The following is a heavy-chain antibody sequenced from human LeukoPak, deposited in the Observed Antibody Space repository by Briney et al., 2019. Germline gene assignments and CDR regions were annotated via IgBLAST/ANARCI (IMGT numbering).Heavy chain of an antibody. Sequence: ASVKVSCKASGGTFSSYVISWLRQAPGQGIEWMGWIHPGRGDTNIAQKFQGRVSLTRDMSISTAYMELSRLTSDDTAVYYCARDHNWGPDYWGQGTLVSVSS. CDR1: GGTFSSYV. CDR2: IHPGRGDT. D-gene: IGHD7-27*01. J-gene: IGHJ4*02. V-gene: IGHV1-2*02. CDR3: ARDHNWGPDY.